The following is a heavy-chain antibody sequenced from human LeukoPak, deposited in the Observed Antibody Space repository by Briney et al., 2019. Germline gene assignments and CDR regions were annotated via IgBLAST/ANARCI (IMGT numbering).Heavy chain of an antibody. V-gene: IGHV4-39*01. Sequence: SETLSLTCTVSGGSISSSSYYWGWIRQPPGKGLEWIGSIYYSGSTYYNPSLKSRVTISVDTSKNQFSLKLSSVTAADTAVYYCARHQSRGDYYYYGMDVWGQGTTVTVSS. CDR2: IYYSGST. J-gene: IGHJ6*02. D-gene: IGHD4-17*01. CDR1: GGSISSSSYY. CDR3: ARHQSRGDYYYYGMDV.